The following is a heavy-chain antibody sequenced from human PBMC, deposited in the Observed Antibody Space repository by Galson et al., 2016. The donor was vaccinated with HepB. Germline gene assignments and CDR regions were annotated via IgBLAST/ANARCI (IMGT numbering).Heavy chain of an antibody. CDR1: GFTFSDCA. Sequence: SLRLSCAASGFTFSDCAMSWVRQAPGKGLEWLSSISASSGTIYYADSVKSRFIISRDNSQNTLYLQKNSLIPEDTATYYCPTGAWGYKNPDYWGQGTLVSVSS. D-gene: IGHD1-1*01. CDR3: PTGAWGYKNPDY. J-gene: IGHJ4*02. V-gene: IGHV3-23*01. CDR2: ISASSGTI.